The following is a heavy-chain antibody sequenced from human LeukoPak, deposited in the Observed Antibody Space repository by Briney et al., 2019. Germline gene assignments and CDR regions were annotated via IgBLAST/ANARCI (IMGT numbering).Heavy chain of an antibody. Sequence: ASVKVSCKTSGYSFILYGISWVRQAPGKGLEWMGGFDPEDDETVYAQKFQGRLTMTEDTSTDTAYMELSSLRSDDTAVYYCATDPVGYCSANGCYSVDYWGQGTLVTVSS. CDR3: ATDPVGYCSANGCYSVDY. D-gene: IGHD2-15*01. CDR1: GYSFILYG. CDR2: FDPEDDET. J-gene: IGHJ4*02. V-gene: IGHV1-24*01.